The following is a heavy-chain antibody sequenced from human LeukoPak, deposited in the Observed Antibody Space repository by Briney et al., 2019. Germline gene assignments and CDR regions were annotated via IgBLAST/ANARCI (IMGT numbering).Heavy chain of an antibody. J-gene: IGHJ5*02. Sequence: ASVKVSCKASGYSFSSCSISWVRQAPGQGLEWMGWISGYNCNTNYAQKFQGRVTLTTDTSTSTAYMELRSLRSDDTAIYYCARGLNWNYDLGWVAPWGQGTLVAVSS. V-gene: IGHV1-18*01. CDR3: ARGLNWNYDLGWVAP. CDR1: GYSFSSCS. D-gene: IGHD1-7*01. CDR2: ISGYNCNT.